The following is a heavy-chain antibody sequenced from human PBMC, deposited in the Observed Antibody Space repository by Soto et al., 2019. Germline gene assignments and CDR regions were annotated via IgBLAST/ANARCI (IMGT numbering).Heavy chain of an antibody. CDR2: ILHDETP. V-gene: IGHV3-23*01. D-gene: IGHD2-21*01. J-gene: IGHJ4*02. Sequence: GTLWLSCAVSGLRFSTYALTWVRQAPGRGLEWVSTILHDETPFYTDSVKGRFTISRDNVRGTLYLQMNGLRVEDAALYFCAKELFPTSGQRFFFESWGQGSLVTVSS. CDR3: AKELFPTSGQRFFFES. CDR1: GLRFSTYA.